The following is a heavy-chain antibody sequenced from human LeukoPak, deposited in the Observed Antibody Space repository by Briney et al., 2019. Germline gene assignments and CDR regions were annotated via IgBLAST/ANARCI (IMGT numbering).Heavy chain of an antibody. D-gene: IGHD6-19*01. CDR1: GGSISSGDYY. J-gene: IGHJ4*02. V-gene: IGHV4-39*07. CDR2: IYYSGST. Sequence: PSQTLSLTCTVSGGSISSGDYYWSWIRQPPGKGLEWIGTIYYSGSTYYNPSLQSRVTISVDTSKNQFSLKLSSVTAADTAVYYCARDRDSSSGWYGGLDYWGQGTLVTVSS. CDR3: ARDRDSSSGWYGGLDY.